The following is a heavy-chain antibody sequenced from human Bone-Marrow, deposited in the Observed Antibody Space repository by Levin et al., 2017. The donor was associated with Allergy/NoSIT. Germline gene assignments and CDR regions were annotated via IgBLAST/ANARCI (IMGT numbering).Heavy chain of an antibody. V-gene: IGHV3-30*18. Sequence: GESLKISCAASGFTFSSFAVHWVRQTPGKGLEWVAVISHDGSHKDFSDSVKGRFTISRDNSKNTVSLQMNSLRADDTAVYYCAKTIWYGSSSPPFDYWGQGTLVTVSS. D-gene: IGHD6-6*01. CDR2: ISHDGSHK. CDR3: AKTIWYGSSSPPFDY. CDR1: GFTFSSFA. J-gene: IGHJ4*02.